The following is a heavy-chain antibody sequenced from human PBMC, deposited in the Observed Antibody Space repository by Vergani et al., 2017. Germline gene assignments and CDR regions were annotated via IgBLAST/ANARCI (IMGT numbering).Heavy chain of an antibody. J-gene: IGHJ3*02. V-gene: IGHV3-11*01. D-gene: IGHD5-24*01. CDR1: GITFKNVW. CDR2: ISNSGNTI. Sequence: VQVVESGGGLIKPGGSLRLSCVVSGITFKNVWINWVRQAPGKGLEWVSYISNSGNTIEYADSVKGRFSISRDNAKGSLFLQMDSLRAEDTAVYYCARDHRDYNNYPGTFDIWGQGSMVTVSS. CDR3: ARDHRDYNNYPGTFDI.